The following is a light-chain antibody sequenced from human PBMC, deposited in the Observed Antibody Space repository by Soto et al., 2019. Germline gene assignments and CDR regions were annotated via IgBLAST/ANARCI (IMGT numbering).Light chain of an antibody. J-gene: IGLJ2*01. CDR3: QSYDNNLGGV. V-gene: IGLV1-40*01. CDR1: SSNIGAGYD. Sequence: QSVLTQPSSVSGAPGQRVTISCTGSSSNIGAGYDVHWYQQLPGTAPKLLIYDNNNRPSGVPDRFSGSKSGTSASLAITGLQAEDEADYYCQSYDNNLGGVFGGGTKLTVL. CDR2: DNN.